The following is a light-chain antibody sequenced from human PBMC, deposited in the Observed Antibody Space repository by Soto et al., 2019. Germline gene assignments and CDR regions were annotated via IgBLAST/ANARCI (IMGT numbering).Light chain of an antibody. CDR1: QTISNF. V-gene: IGKV1-39*01. Sequence: DIQMTQSPSSLSASVGDRVTITCRASQTISNFLNWYQQKPGKAPKLLIYAASNLQSGVPSRFRGSGSGEEFALSIPSLQPEDFATEYCQQTYSTPLTFGGGTKVEIK. CDR2: AAS. J-gene: IGKJ4*01. CDR3: QQTYSTPLT.